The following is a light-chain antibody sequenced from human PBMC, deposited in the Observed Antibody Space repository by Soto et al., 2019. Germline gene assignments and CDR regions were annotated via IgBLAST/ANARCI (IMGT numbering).Light chain of an antibody. Sequence: DIVMTQSPDSLAVSLGERATINCKSSQSVLYSSTNKNSLAWYQQKLGHPPKLLIYWASTRESGVPDRFSGSGSGTDFTLPISSLQAEDVAVYYCQQYYNTPFTFGPGTKVGIK. J-gene: IGKJ3*01. CDR3: QQYYNTPFT. CDR1: QSVLYSSTNKNS. V-gene: IGKV4-1*01. CDR2: WAS.